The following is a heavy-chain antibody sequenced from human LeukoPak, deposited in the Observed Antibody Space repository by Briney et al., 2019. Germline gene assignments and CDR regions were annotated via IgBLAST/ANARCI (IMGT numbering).Heavy chain of an antibody. CDR3: ARGIVVVPAAIEFRGGYGYYFDY. Sequence: SETLSLTCTVSGGSISSYYWSWIRQPPGKRLEWIGYIYYSGSTNYNPSLKSRVTISVDTSKNQFSLKLSSVTAADTAVYYCARGIVVVPAAIEFRGGYGYYFDYWGQGTLVTVSS. J-gene: IGHJ4*02. CDR2: IYYSGST. D-gene: IGHD2-2*02. CDR1: GGSISSYY. V-gene: IGHV4-59*01.